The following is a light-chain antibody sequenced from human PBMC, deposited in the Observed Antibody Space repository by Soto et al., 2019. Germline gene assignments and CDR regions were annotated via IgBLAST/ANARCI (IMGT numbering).Light chain of an antibody. CDR2: GVS. CDR1: SSDVGGYNY. V-gene: IGLV2-8*01. J-gene: IGLJ2*01. Sequence: QSALTQPPSASGSPGQSVTISCTGTSSDVGGYNYVSWYQQHPGKAPKLLISGVSERPSGVPDRFSGSKSGNTASLTVSGLQAEDEADYYCSSFAGNDIWVFGGGTKLTVL. CDR3: SSFAGNDIWV.